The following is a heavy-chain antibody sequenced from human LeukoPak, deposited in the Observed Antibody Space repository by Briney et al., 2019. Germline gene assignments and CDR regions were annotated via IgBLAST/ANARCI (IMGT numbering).Heavy chain of an antibody. Sequence: PGASLRLSCAASGFTFSGYAMSWVRQAPGKGLEWVSSISGGGGNTYYADSVKGLFTISRDNSKNTLYLQMNSLRAEDTAVYYCAKNGRWQAYYFDYWGQGTLVTVSS. D-gene: IGHD4-23*01. V-gene: IGHV3-23*01. J-gene: IGHJ4*02. CDR2: ISGGGGNT. CDR3: AKNGRWQAYYFDY. CDR1: GFTFSGYA.